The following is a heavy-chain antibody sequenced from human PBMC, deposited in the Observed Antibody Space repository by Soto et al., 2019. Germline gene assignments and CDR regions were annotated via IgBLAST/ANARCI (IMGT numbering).Heavy chain of an antibody. CDR3: AHIPNYYQYDWFDP. CDR1: GFSLTTRGVG. D-gene: IGHD3-16*01. J-gene: IGHJ5*02. CDR2: IYWDDDK. Sequence: QITLKESGPTLVKPTQTLTLTCTFSGFSLTTRGVGVGWIRQPPGKALECLALIYWDDDKRYSPSLQSRLSIPKSTSXNQVVLTMTNVDPVDTATYYCAHIPNYYQYDWFDPWGQGTLVSVSS. V-gene: IGHV2-5*02.